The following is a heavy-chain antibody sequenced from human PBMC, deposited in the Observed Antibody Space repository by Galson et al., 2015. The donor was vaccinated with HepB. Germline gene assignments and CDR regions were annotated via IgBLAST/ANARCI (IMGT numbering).Heavy chain of an antibody. CDR1: GDSVSRDTVG. V-gene: IGHV6-1*01. Sequence: CAISGDSVSRDTVGWNWIRQSPSRGLEWLGRTYYRSKWHSDYAISVKSRIIIHADSSTNQFFLQLNSVIPEDTAVYYCTRVAHLGRGMNVWGQGTTVTVSS. J-gene: IGHJ6*02. CDR3: TRVAHLGRGMNV. D-gene: IGHD3-10*01. CDR2: TYYRSKWHS.